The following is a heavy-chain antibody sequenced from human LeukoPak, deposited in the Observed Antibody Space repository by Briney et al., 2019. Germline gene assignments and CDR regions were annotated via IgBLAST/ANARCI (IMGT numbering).Heavy chain of an antibody. D-gene: IGHD6-19*01. CDR2: IYYSGST. CDR3: ARQSFGGWIDY. CDR1: GGSISSSSYY. Sequence: SETLSLTCTVSGGSISSSSYYWGWIRQPPGKGLEWIGSIYYSGSTYYNPSLKSRVTISVDTSKNQFSLKLSSVTAADTAVYYCARQSFGGWIDYWGQGTLVTVSS. J-gene: IGHJ4*02. V-gene: IGHV4-39*01.